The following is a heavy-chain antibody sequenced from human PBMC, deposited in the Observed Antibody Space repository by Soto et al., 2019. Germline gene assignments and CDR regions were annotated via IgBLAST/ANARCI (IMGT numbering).Heavy chain of an antibody. V-gene: IGHV4-34*01. CDR3: ARGLGTYHYAMDV. D-gene: IGHD1-1*01. J-gene: IGHJ6*01. CDR1: VRSFSAYY. CDR2: VNHSGST. Sequence: SGTLALSCASYVRSFSAYYWSWIRQPPGKGLEWIGEVNHSGSTKYNPSLKSRVSISADTSRSQFSLKLYSVTAADAALYYCARGLGTYHYAMDVWGQGTTVTVSS.